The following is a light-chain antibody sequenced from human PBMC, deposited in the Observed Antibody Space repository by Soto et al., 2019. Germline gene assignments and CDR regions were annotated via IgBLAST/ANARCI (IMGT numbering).Light chain of an antibody. CDR2: GAS. CDR3: QQYNNWRT. J-gene: IGKJ1*01. CDR1: QSVRSSY. V-gene: IGKV3-15*01. Sequence: EILLTQSPCTLSLSPGERATLSCRASQSVRSSYLAWYQQKPGHAPSLLIYGASTRATGIPARLSGSGSGTEFTLTISSLQSEDFAVYYCQQYNNWRTFGQGTKVDIK.